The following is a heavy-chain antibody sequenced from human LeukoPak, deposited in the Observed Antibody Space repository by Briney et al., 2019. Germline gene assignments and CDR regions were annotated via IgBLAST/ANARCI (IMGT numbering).Heavy chain of an antibody. D-gene: IGHD2-21*01. CDR3: ARHVKVAGDTYYRWFDP. J-gene: IGHJ5*02. Sequence: SATLSLPSTVSGGSISNFYWSWLRQPPGKGLECIAYIHTSGSTNYNPSLQSRVITSLDNSYNQFSPQLSSLTAADRAVYYCARHVKVAGDTYYRWFDPWGHGTLVSVSS. CDR1: GGSISNFY. V-gene: IGHV4-4*09. CDR2: IHTSGST.